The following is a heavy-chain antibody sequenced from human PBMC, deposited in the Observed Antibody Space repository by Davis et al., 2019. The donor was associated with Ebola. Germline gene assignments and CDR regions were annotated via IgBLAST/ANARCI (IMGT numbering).Heavy chain of an antibody. V-gene: IGHV3-33*01. Sequence: GESLKISCAASGFTFSSYGMHWVRQAPGKGLEWVAVIWYDGSNKYYADSVKGRFTISRDNSKNTLYLQMNSLRAEDTAVYYCARGPTTVVSYHFDYWGQGTLVTVSS. D-gene: IGHD4-23*01. CDR3: ARGPTTVVSYHFDY. CDR1: GFTFSSYG. J-gene: IGHJ4*02. CDR2: IWYDGSNK.